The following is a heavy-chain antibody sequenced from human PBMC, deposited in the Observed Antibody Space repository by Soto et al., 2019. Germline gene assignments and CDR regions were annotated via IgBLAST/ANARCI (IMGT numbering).Heavy chain of an antibody. D-gene: IGHD6-13*01. J-gene: IGHJ4*02. CDR2: FDPEDGET. CDR1: GYTLTELS. Sequence: ASVKVSCKVSGYTLTELSMHWVRQAPGKGHEWMGGFDPEDGETIYAQKFQGRVTMTEDTSTDTAYMELSSLRSEDTAVYYCATALIAAADSIYYWGQGTLVTVSS. V-gene: IGHV1-24*01. CDR3: ATALIAAADSIYY.